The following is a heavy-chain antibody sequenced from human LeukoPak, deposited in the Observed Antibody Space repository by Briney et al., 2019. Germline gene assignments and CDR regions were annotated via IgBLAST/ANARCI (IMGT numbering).Heavy chain of an antibody. CDR3: ARGIAARPRPFDY. CDR1: GGSINSVDYY. Sequence: PSETLSLTCTVSGGSINSVDYYWGWVRQPPGKGLEWIGSVYYSGSTYYNPSLKSRVTISVDTSKNQFSLRLSSVTAADTAVYYCARGIAARPRPFDYWGQGTLVTVSS. CDR2: VYYSGST. J-gene: IGHJ4*02. D-gene: IGHD6-6*01. V-gene: IGHV4-39*01.